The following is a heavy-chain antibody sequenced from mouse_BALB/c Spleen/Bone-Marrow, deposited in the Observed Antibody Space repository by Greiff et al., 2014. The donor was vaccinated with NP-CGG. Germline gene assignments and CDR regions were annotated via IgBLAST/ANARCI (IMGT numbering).Heavy chain of an antibody. CDR2: INSNGGST. Sequence: EVKLVESGGGLVQPGGSLKLSCAASGFTFSSYGMSWVRQTPDKRLELVATINSNGGSTNYPDSVKGRFTISRDNAKNTLYLQMSSLKSEDTAMYYCARDGSSYEGNYFDYWGQGTTLTVSS. J-gene: IGHJ2*01. CDR3: ARDGSSYEGNYFDY. V-gene: IGHV5-6-3*01. D-gene: IGHD1-1*01. CDR1: GFTFSSYG.